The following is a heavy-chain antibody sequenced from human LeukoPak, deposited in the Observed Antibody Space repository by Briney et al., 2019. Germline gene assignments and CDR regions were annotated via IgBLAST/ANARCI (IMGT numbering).Heavy chain of an antibody. J-gene: IGHJ4*02. CDR2: ISTTTYT. CDR1: GFTLSSYS. CDR3: ARGNYFDY. V-gene: IGHV3-21*01. D-gene: IGHD3-10*01. Sequence: GALRLSCAASGFTLSSYSMHWVRQAPGKGLEWVSSISTTTYTYYADSVKGRFTISRDNAKNSLYLQMNSLRAEDTGVYYCARGNYFDYWGQGTLVTVSS.